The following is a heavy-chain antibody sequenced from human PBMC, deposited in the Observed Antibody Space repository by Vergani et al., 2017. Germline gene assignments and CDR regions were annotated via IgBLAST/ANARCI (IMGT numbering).Heavy chain of an antibody. J-gene: IGHJ4*02. CDR3: ARGVPEDY. CDR2: IYTSGST. CDR1: GGSISSYY. D-gene: IGHD6-6*01. V-gene: IGHV4-4*09. Sequence: QVQLQESGPGLVKPSETLSLTCTVSGGSISSYYWSWIRQPPGKGLEWIAYIYTSGSTNYTPSLKSRVTISVDTSKNQFSLKLGSVTAADTAVYYCARGVPEDYWGQGTLVTVSS.